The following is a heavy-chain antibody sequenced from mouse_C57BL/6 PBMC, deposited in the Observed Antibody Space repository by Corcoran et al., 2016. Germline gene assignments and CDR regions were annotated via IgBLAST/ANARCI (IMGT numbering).Heavy chain of an antibody. CDR2: INTYSGVP. J-gene: IGHJ1*03. CDR1: GYTFTTYG. Sequence: QIQLVQSVPELKKPGETVKISCEASGYTFTTYGMRWVKQAPGKGLKWLGWINTYSGVPTYADDFKGRFAFSLETSASTAYLQINNLKNEDTATYFWARLGDYYGSSTRYYDVWGTGTTVTVSS. V-gene: IGHV9-3*01. CDR3: ARLGDYYGSSTRYYDV. D-gene: IGHD1-1*01.